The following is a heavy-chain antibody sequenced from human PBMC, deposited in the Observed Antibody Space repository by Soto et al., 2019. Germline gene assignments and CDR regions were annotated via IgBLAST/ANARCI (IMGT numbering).Heavy chain of an antibody. V-gene: IGHV4-59*01. D-gene: IGHD5-12*01. CDR1: GGSISSYY. J-gene: IGHJ4*02. Sequence: SETLSLTCTVSGGSISSYYWSWIRQPPGKGLEWIGYIYYSGSTNYNPSLKSRVTISVDTSKNQFSLKLSSVTAADTAVYYCARTGGYETLDYWGQGTLVTVSS. CDR2: IYYSGST. CDR3: ARTGGYETLDY.